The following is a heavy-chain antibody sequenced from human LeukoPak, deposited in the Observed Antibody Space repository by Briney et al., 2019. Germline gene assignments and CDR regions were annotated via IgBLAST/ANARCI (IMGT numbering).Heavy chain of an antibody. CDR2: ISYDGAKE. D-gene: IGHD1-26*01. CDR3: ARESREWEFGP. Sequence: PGGSLRLSCAASGFTFSGYAMHWVRQPPGKGLEWVAVISYDGAKEYYADSVKGRFTISRDNPKNTMYLQMNSLRAEDTAVYYCARESREWEFGPWGQGTLVTVSS. V-gene: IGHV3-30-3*01. CDR1: GFTFSGYA. J-gene: IGHJ5*02.